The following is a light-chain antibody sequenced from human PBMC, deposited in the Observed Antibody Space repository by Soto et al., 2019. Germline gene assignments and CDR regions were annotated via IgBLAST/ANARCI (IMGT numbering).Light chain of an antibody. J-gene: IGKJ4*01. V-gene: IGKV3-11*01. CDR2: DAS. CDR1: ENINTY. CDR3: QHRYNWPLT. Sequence: IVLTQSPATLSVSPGETATLSCRASENINTYLAWYQQKPGQPPKILIYDASNRATDIPARFSASGSGTDFTLSISSLEPEDFAVYYCQHRYNWPLTFGGGTKVEIK.